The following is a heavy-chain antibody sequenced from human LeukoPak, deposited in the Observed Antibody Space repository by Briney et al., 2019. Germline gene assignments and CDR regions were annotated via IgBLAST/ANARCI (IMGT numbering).Heavy chain of an antibody. Sequence: ASVKVSCTASGYTFTSYGISWVRQAPGQGLEWMGWISAYNGNTNYAQKLQGRVTMTTDTSTSTAYMELRSLRSDDTAVYYCARDIMVAAAGVNFDYWGQGTLVTVSS. J-gene: IGHJ4*02. CDR3: ARDIMVAAAGVNFDY. D-gene: IGHD6-13*01. CDR1: GYTFTSYG. V-gene: IGHV1-18*01. CDR2: ISAYNGNT.